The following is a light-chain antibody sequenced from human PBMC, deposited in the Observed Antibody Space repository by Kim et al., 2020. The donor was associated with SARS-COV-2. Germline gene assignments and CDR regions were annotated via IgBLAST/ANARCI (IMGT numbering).Light chain of an antibody. CDR2: EVT. CDR1: SSDVGGYNY. CDR3: SSRSGSNNWV. V-gene: IGLV2-8*01. J-gene: IGLJ3*02. Sequence: QSALTQPPSASGSPGQSVTISCTGTSSDVGGYNYVSWYQQHPGKAPELMIYEVTKRPSGVPDRFSGSKSGNTASLTVSGLQAEDEADYYCSSRSGSNNWVCGGGRQLT.